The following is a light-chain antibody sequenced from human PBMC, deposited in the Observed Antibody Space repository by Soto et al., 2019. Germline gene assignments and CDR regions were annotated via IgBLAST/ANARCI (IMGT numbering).Light chain of an antibody. J-gene: IGKJ3*01. Sequence: DIQMTQSPPSLSASVGDRVTITCRASQDIRNFVAWYQQKPGKAPKLLIYAASTLQSGVPSRFSGSGSGTDFTLTINSLQPEGGATYSCQKYSSVPVFGPGTKVEIK. CDR1: QDIRNF. CDR2: AAS. CDR3: QKYSSVPV. V-gene: IGKV1-27*01.